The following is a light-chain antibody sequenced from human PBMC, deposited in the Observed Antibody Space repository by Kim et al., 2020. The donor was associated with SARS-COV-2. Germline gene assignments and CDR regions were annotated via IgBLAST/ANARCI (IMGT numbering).Light chain of an antibody. V-gene: IGLV2-23*02. CDR3: CSYGAGRTSV. CDR2: EVT. Sequence: QSALTQPASVYGSPGQSITISCTATSSDVGSFNLVSWYQQHPGKAPKLIIYEVTKWPSGVSNRFSGSKSGNTASLTISGLQAEDEADYYCCSYGAGRTSVFGGGTQLTVL. CDR1: SSDVGSFNL. J-gene: IGLJ2*01.